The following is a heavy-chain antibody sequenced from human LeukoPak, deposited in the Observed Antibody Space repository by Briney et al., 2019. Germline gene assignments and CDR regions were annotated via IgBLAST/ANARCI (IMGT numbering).Heavy chain of an antibody. D-gene: IGHD2-2*01. V-gene: IGHV3-7*01. CDR3: AIQPLYCSSTSCYWAYYYYGMDV. CDR1: GFTFSSYW. Sequence: GGSLRLSCAASGFTFSSYWMSWVRQAPGKGLEWVANIKQDGSEKHYVDSVKGRFTISRDNAKNSLYLQMNSLRAEDTAVYYCAIQPLYCSSTSCYWAYYYYGMDVWGQGTTVTVSS. J-gene: IGHJ6*02. CDR2: IKQDGSEK.